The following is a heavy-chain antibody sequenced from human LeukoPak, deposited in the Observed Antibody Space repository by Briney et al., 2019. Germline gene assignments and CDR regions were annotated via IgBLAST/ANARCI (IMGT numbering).Heavy chain of an antibody. V-gene: IGHV4-30-4*08. CDR3: AREVRTIFGVVQKDDY. Sequence: SQTLSLTCTVSGGSISSGDYYWSWIRQPPGKGLEWIGYIYYSGSTYYNPSLKSRVTISVDTSKNQFSLKLRSVTSADTAVYYCAREVRTIFGVVQKDDYWGQGTLVTVSS. CDR2: IYYSGST. CDR1: GGSISSGDYY. D-gene: IGHD3-3*01. J-gene: IGHJ4*02.